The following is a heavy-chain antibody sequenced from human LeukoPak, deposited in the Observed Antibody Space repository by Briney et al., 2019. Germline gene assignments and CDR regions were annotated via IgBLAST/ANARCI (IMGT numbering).Heavy chain of an antibody. J-gene: IGHJ4*02. CDR3: AKDRIAAGN. Sequence: GRSLRLSCAASGFTFDDYALHWVRQAPGKGLEWVSGISWNSGSIGYADSVKGRFTISRDNAKNSLYLQMNSLRAEDTALYYCAKDRIAAGNWGQGTLVTVSS. CDR2: ISWNSGSI. D-gene: IGHD6-13*01. CDR1: GFTFDDYA. V-gene: IGHV3-9*01.